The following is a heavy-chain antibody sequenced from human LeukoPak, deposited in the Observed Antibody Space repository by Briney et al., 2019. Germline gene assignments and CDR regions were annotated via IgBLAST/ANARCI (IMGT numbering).Heavy chain of an antibody. J-gene: IGHJ3*02. D-gene: IGHD5-12*01. V-gene: IGHV1-46*01. CDR2: INPSGGST. CDR1: GYTFTSYY. Sequence: ASVKVSCKASGYTFTSYYMHWVRQAPGQGLEWMGIINPSGGSTSYAQKFQGRVTMTRDMSTSTAYMELRSLRSDDTAVYYCATTSASKRRGTLDIWGQGTMVTVSS. CDR3: ATTSASKRRGTLDI.